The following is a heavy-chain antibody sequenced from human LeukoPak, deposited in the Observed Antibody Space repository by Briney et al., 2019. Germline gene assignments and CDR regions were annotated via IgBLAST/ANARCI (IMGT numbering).Heavy chain of an antibody. CDR3: AKEGGFYDILTDY. V-gene: IGHV3-30*04. D-gene: IGHD3-9*01. CDR2: ISYDGSNK. Sequence: GRSLRLSCAASGFTFSSYAMHWVRQAPGKGLEWVAVISYDGSNKYYADSVKGRFTISRDNSKNTLYLQMNSLRAEDTAVYYCAKEGGFYDILTDYWGQGTLVTVSS. CDR1: GFTFSSYA. J-gene: IGHJ4*02.